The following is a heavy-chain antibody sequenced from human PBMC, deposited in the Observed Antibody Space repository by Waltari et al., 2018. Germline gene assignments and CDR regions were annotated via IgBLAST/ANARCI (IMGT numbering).Heavy chain of an antibody. V-gene: IGHV4-59*01. Sequence: LTCTVSGGSISSYYWSWIRQPPGKGLEWIGYIYYSGSTNYNPSLKSRVTISVDTSKNQFSLKLSSVTAADTAVYYCARAHSSSWYEDYYYYYMDVWGKGTTVTISS. CDR3: ARAHSSSWYEDYYYYYMDV. D-gene: IGHD6-13*01. J-gene: IGHJ6*03. CDR1: GGSISSYY. CDR2: IYYSGST.